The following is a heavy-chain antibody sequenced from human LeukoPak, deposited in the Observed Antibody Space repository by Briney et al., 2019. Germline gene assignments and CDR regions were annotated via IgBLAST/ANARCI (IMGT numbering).Heavy chain of an antibody. J-gene: IGHJ4*02. CDR3: ARGKGGSYPYYFDY. D-gene: IGHD1-26*01. CDR2: IYYSGST. V-gene: IGHV4-30-4*08. CDR1: GGSISSGDYY. Sequence: SETLSLTCTVSGGSISSGDYYWSWIRQPPGKGLEWIGYIYYSGSTYYNPSLRSRVTISVDTSKNQFSLKLSSVTAADTAVYYCARGKGGSYPYYFDYWGQGTLVSLSS.